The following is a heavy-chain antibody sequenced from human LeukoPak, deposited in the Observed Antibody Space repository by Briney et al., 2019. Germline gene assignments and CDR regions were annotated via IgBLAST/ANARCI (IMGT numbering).Heavy chain of an antibody. J-gene: IGHJ4*02. Sequence: PSETLSLTCTVSGGSISSSSHYWGWIRQPPGKGLEWIGSIYYSGDAYHNPSLKSRATTSVDTSKSQFSLRLSSVTAADTAVYYCARNDYYDLGTYHSGFDYWGQGTLVTVSS. CDR2: IYYSGDA. D-gene: IGHD3-10*01. CDR3: ARNDYYDLGTYHSGFDY. CDR1: GGSISSSSHY. V-gene: IGHV4-39*01.